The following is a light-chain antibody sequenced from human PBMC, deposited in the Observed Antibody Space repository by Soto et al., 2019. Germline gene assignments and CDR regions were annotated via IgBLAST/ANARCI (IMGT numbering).Light chain of an antibody. J-gene: IGLJ1*01. CDR2: EVS. V-gene: IGLV2-14*01. CDR3: SSYTSSSTQV. Sequence: QSLLTQPPAVSGAPGQSITISCTGTSSDVGGYNYVSWYQQHPGKAPKLMIYEVSNRPSGVSNRFSGSKSGNTASLTISGLQAEDEADYYCSSYTSSSTQVFGTGTTVNVL. CDR1: SSDVGGYNY.